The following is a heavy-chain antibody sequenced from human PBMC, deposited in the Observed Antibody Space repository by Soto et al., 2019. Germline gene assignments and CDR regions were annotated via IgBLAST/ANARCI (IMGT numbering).Heavy chain of an antibody. Sequence: ESGGGLVKPGGSLRLSCAASGFTFSGYYMSWIRQAPGKGLEWVSYIGHTGTTIYYADSVKGRFTISRDSATNSLHLHMTSLRDEDTAVYYCVRIPDTAIQLWSEYFFDNWGQGTLVTVSS. CDR1: GFTFSGYY. CDR2: IGHTGTTI. CDR3: VRIPDTAIQLWSEYFFDN. D-gene: IGHD5-18*01. V-gene: IGHV3-11*01. J-gene: IGHJ4*02.